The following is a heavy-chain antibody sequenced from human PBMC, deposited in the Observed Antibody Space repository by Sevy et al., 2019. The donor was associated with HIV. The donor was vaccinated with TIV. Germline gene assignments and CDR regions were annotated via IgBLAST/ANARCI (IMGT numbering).Heavy chain of an antibody. J-gene: IGHJ4*02. CDR2: ISYDGNNK. CDR3: ARAYSSWFGTVHY. Sequence: GGSLRLSCAASGFIFSTYSMHWVRQAPGKGLEWVAAISYDGNNKYQADSVKGRFTISRDNPKNTLFLQVNSLRPEDTAVYYCARAYSSWFGTVHYWGQGTLVTVSS. CDR1: GFIFSTYS. D-gene: IGHD6-13*01. V-gene: IGHV3-30-3*01.